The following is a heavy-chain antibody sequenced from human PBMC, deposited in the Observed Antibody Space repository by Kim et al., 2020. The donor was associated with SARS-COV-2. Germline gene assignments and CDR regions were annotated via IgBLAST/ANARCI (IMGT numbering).Heavy chain of an antibody. V-gene: IGHV1-69*06. J-gene: IGHJ2*01. CDR1: GGTFSNYA. CDR2: IIPMFGTA. D-gene: IGHD3-22*01. CDR3: ARDQGYYDSSGYNFYWYFDL. Sequence: SVKVSCKASGGTFSNYAVSWVRQAPGQGLEWMGGIIPMFGTANYAQKFQGRVTISADKSTNTAYMELSSLRSEDTAVYYCARDQGYYDSSGYNFYWYFDLWGRGTLVTVSS.